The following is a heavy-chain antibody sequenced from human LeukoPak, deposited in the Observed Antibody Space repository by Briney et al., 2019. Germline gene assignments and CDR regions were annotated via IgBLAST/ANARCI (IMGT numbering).Heavy chain of an antibody. CDR1: GGSISSSNW. D-gene: IGHD3-10*01. CDR2: IHHSGST. J-gene: IGHJ4*02. Sequence: SGTLSLTCAVSGGSISSSNWWSWVRQPPGKGLEWIGEIHHSGSTNYNPSLKSRVTISVDKSKNQFSLKLSSVTAADTAVYYCARGSITMVRGVIIPKFDYWGQGMLVIVSS. CDR3: ARGSITMVRGVIIPKFDY. V-gene: IGHV4-4*02.